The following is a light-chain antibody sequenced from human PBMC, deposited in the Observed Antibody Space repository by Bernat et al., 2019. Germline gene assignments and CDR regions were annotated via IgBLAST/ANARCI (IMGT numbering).Light chain of an antibody. CDR3: QQHNSRKFT. CDR2: ASS. J-gene: IGKJ3*01. Sequence: CRTSQTISSYLAWYQQKPGKVPSLLIYASSSLESVVPSRFSGSGSGKEFTLTIRSLQPEDFETYDCQQHNSRKFTFGTGNKLDI. V-gene: IGKV1-17*03. CDR1: QTISSY.